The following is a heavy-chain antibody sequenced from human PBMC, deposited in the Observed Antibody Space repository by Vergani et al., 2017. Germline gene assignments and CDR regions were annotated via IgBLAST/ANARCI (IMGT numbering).Heavy chain of an antibody. CDR3: ARSELGSAHYYYYMDV. J-gene: IGHJ6*03. CDR2: IYYSGST. Sequence: QLQLPESGPGLVKPSETLSLTCTVSGGSLSSSYYWGWIRQPPGKGLEWIGSIYYSGSTYYNPSLKSRVTMSVDTSKNQFSLKLTSVTAAVTAVYYCARSELGSAHYYYYMDVWGKGTTVTVSS. CDR1: GGSLSSSYY. D-gene: IGHD1-26*01. V-gene: IGHV4-39*07.